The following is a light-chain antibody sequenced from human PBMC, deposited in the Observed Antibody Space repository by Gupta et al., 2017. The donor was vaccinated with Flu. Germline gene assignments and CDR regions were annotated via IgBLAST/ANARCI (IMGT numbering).Light chain of an antibody. J-gene: IGLJ3*02. CDR2: EDN. V-gene: IGLV6-57*01. CDR1: SGSIVSNY. CDR3: QSYDSSSRV. Sequence: NFMLTQPHPVSESPRKTVTISCTRSSGSIVSNYVQWYQQRPGSSPTTVIYEDNQRPSGVPDRFSGSIDSSSNSASLTTSGLKTEDEADYYCQSYDSSSRVFGGGTKLTVL.